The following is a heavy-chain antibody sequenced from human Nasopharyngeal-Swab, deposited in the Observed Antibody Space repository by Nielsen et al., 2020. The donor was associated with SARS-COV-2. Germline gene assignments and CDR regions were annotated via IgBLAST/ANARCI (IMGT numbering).Heavy chain of an antibody. CDR1: GYTFTSYD. CDR3: ATGWAVVVTAIDY. CDR2: MNPNSGNT. Sequence: ASVKVSCKASGYTFTSYDINWVRQATEQGLEWMGWMNPNSGNTGYAQKFQGRVTMTRNTSISTAYMELSSLRSEDTAVYYCATGWAVVVTAIDYWGQGTLVTVSS. D-gene: IGHD2-21*02. V-gene: IGHV1-8*01. J-gene: IGHJ4*02.